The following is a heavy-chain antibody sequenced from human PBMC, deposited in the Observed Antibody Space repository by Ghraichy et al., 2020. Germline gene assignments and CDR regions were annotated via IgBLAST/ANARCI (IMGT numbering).Heavy chain of an antibody. CDR1: GGSISSYY. CDR3: ARDRGTWNFENDRYYYFGMDV. Sequence: SQTLSLTCTVSGGSISSYYWSWMRQSPGKGLEWIGYIYNDGSAKYNPSLKSRVTISVDTSKNQFSLKMRSVTAADTAIYYCARDRGTWNFENDRYYYFGMDVWGPGSIFTV. D-gene: IGHD1-7*01. V-gene: IGHV4-59*01. J-gene: IGHJ6*02. CDR2: IYNDGSA.